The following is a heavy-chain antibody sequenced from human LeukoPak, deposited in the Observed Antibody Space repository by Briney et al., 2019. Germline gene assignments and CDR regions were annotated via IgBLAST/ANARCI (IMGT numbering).Heavy chain of an antibody. CDR1: GGTFSRYA. CDR3: ARGGDIGVAGYFDY. CDR2: IIPLFGTA. J-gene: IGHJ4*02. D-gene: IGHD6-19*01. V-gene: IGHV1-69*13. Sequence: SVKVSCKASGGTFSRYAISWVREAPGQGLVWMGGIIPLFGTANYAQKLQGRVTITADESTSTAYMALSSLRSEDTAVYYCARGGDIGVAGYFDYWGQGTLVTVSS.